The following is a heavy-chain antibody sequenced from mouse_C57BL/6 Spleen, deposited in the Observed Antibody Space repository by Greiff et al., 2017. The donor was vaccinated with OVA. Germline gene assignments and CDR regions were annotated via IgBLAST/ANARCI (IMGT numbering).Heavy chain of an antibody. V-gene: IGHV1-64*01. CDR3: AWAHLYDYGPYYCDY. D-gene: IGHD2-4*01. CDR2: IHPNSGST. Sequence: QLQQPGAELVKPGASVKLSCKASGYTFTSYWMHWVKQRPGQGLEWIGMIHPNSGSTNYNEKFKSKATLTVDKSSSTAYMQLSSLTSEDSAVYYCAWAHLYDYGPYYCDYWGQGTTLTVSS. J-gene: IGHJ2*01. CDR1: GYTFTSYW.